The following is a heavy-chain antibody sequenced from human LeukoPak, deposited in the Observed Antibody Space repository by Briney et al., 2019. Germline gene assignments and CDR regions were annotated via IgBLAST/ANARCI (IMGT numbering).Heavy chain of an antibody. V-gene: IGHV3-7*03. Sequence: GGSLRLSCAASGFTLSNYWMSWVRQAPGKGLEWVANIKQDGSEKYYADSLKGRFTISRDNAKNSLYLQMNSLRAEDTAVYYCASGQGLGYWGQGTLVTVSS. D-gene: IGHD6-19*01. CDR1: GFTLSNYW. CDR3: ASGQGLGY. CDR2: IKQDGSEK. J-gene: IGHJ4*02.